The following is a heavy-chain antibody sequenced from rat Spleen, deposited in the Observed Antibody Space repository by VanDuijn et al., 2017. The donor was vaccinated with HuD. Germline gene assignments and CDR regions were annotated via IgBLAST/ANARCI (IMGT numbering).Heavy chain of an antibody. CDR2: INWGGSST. V-gene: IGHV5-7*01. CDR3: ATSGSYFDY. D-gene: IGHD5-1*01. CDR1: GFTFDDYG. Sequence: EVKLVESGGGLVQPGRSLKLSCAASGFTFDDYGMAWVRQAPKNGLEWVASINWGGSSTYYPDNVKGRFTISRDNAKSILYVQMDSLRPEDTATYYCATSGSYFDYWGQGVMVTVSS. J-gene: IGHJ2*01.